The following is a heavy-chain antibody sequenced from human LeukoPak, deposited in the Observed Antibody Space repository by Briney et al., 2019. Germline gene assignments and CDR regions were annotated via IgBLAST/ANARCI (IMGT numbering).Heavy chain of an antibody. J-gene: IGHJ5*02. Sequence: GGSLRLSCAASGFTISNYWMSWVRQAPGKGLEWLANTKPDGSETHYVDSVKGRFTVSRDNAKNSLYLQVDSLRADDTAVYYCARYSSSSSVVALGQGALVTVSS. D-gene: IGHD6-13*01. CDR2: TKPDGSET. CDR1: GFTISNYW. CDR3: ARYSSSSSVVA. V-gene: IGHV3-7*01.